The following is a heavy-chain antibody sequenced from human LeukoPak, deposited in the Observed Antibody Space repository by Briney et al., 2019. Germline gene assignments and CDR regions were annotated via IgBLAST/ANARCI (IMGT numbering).Heavy chain of an antibody. D-gene: IGHD6-13*01. Sequence: SETLSLACTVSDASIRSINYYWGWIRQPPGKGLEWIGSIYHSGSTYYNPSLKSRVSISVDTSKNQFSLKLSSVTAADTAVYYCARTTAAAAINYWGQGTLVTVSS. CDR1: DASIRSINYY. CDR3: ARTTAAAAINY. J-gene: IGHJ4*02. CDR2: IYHSGST. V-gene: IGHV4-39*07.